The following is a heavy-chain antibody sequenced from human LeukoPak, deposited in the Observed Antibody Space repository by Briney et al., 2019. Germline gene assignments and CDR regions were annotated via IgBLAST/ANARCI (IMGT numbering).Heavy chain of an antibody. CDR2: IYYSGST. CDR1: GGSISSYY. CDR3: ARSVTIGGRGVYYFDY. Sequence: PSETLSLTCTVSGGSISSYYWSWIRQPPGKGLEWIGYIYYSGSTNYNPSLKSRVTISVDTSKNQFSLKLSSVTAADTAVYYCARSVTIGGRGVYYFDYWGQGTLVTVSS. D-gene: IGHD3-10*01. J-gene: IGHJ4*02. V-gene: IGHV4-59*08.